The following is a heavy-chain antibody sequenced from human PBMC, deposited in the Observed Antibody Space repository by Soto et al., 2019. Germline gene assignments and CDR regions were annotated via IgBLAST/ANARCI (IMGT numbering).Heavy chain of an antibody. Sequence: PGGSLRLSCAASGFTFSSYSMNWVRQAPGKGLEWVAAITYGGSNIYYADSVKGRFTISRDNAKNTLYLQMNSLRAEDTAVYYCARDDPYSSSSRLDYWGQGTLVTVSS. CDR3: ARDDPYSSSSRLDY. J-gene: IGHJ4*02. CDR1: GFTFSSYS. V-gene: IGHV3-21*01. CDR2: ITYGGSNI. D-gene: IGHD6-6*01.